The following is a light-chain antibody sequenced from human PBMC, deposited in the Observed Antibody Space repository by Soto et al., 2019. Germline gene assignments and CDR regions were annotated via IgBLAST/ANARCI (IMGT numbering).Light chain of an antibody. J-gene: IGKJ1*01. V-gene: IGKV3-20*01. CDR1: QTVTSNF. CDR3: QQYGGSPRT. Sequence: EIVLTQSPGTLSLSPGERATLSCRASQTVTSNFLAWYQEKPGQAPRLLIYAASSGATGIPDRFSGSGSGTDFTLTISRLEPEDFAVYYCQQYGGSPRTFGQGTKVDIK. CDR2: AAS.